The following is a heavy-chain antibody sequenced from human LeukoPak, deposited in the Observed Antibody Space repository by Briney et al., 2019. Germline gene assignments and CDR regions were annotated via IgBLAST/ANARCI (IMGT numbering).Heavy chain of an antibody. V-gene: IGHV1-69*13. CDR1: GGTFSSYA. CDR3: ARDNSSSWYILHY. Sequence: GASVKVSCKASGGTFSSYAISWVRQAPGQGLEWMGGIIPIFGTANYAQKFQGRVTITADESTSTAYMELSSLRSDDTAVYYCARDNSSSWYILHYWGQGTLVTVSS. J-gene: IGHJ4*02. D-gene: IGHD6-13*01. CDR2: IIPIFGTA.